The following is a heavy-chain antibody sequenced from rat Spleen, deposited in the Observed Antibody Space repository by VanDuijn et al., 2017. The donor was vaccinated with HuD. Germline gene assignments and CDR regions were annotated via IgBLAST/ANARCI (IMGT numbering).Heavy chain of an antibody. CDR1: GFTFSDYG. D-gene: IGHD1-10*01. Sequence: EVQLEESGGGLVQPGRSLKLSCAASGFTFSDYGMAWVRQAPTKGLEWVASISPSGGNTYNRDSVKGRFTISRDNAKNTLYLQMDSLRSEDTATYYCAKVHNNYYNLFAYWGQGTLVTVSS. V-gene: IGHV5S13*01. J-gene: IGHJ3*01. CDR3: AKVHNNYYNLFAY. CDR2: ISPSGGNT.